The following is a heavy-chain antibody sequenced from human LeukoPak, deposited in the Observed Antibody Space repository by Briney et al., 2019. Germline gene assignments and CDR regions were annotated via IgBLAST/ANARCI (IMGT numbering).Heavy chain of an antibody. D-gene: IGHD3-16*01. J-gene: IGHJ4*02. CDR2: IYHSGST. CDR1: GYSISSGYY. V-gene: IGHV4-38-2*02. CDR3: AREGDLNDY. Sequence: PSETLSLTCTVSGYSISSGYYWGWIRQPPGKGLEWIGSIYHSGSTYYNPSLKSRVTISVDTSKSQFSLKLSSVTAADTAVYYCAREGDLNDYWGQGTLVTVSS.